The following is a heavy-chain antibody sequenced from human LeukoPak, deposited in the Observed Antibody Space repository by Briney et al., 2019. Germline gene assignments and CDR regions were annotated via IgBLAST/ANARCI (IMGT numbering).Heavy chain of an antibody. CDR2: IYYSGST. Sequence: SETLSLTRTVSGGSISSGGYYWSWIRQHPGKGLEWIGYIYYSGSTYYNPSLKSRVTISVDTSKNQFSLKLSSVTAADTAVYYCARGRYSGYEFDYWGQGTLVTVSS. CDR3: ARGRYSGYEFDY. J-gene: IGHJ4*02. D-gene: IGHD5-12*01. V-gene: IGHV4-31*03. CDR1: GGSISSGGYY.